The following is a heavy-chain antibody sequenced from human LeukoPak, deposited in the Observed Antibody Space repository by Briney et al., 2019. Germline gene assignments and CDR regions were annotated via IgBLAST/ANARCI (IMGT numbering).Heavy chain of an antibody. CDR1: GFTFSSYA. CDR2: ISYDGSNK. CDR3: ARGPTAAGIIDY. V-gene: IGHV3-30-3*01. J-gene: IGHJ4*02. Sequence: GGSLRLFCAASGFTFSSYAMHWVRQAPGKGLEWVAVISYDGSNKYYADSVKGRFTISRDNSKNTLYLQMNSLRAEDTAVYYCARGPTAAGIIDYWGQGTLVTVSS. D-gene: IGHD6-13*01.